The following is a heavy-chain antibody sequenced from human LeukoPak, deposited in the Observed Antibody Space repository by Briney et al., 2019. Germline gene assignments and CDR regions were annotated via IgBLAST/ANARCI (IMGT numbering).Heavy chain of an antibody. D-gene: IGHD3-10*01. V-gene: IGHV3-7*01. CDR3: ARDPVRGVFPIFFDY. CDR1: GFTFSSYW. J-gene: IGHJ4*02. CDR2: IKQDGSEK. Sequence: GGSLRLSCAASGFTFSSYWMSWVRQAPGKGLEWVANIKQDGSEKYYVDSVKGRFTISRDNAKNSLYLQMNSLRAEDTAVYYCARDPVRGVFPIFFDYWGQGTLVTVSS.